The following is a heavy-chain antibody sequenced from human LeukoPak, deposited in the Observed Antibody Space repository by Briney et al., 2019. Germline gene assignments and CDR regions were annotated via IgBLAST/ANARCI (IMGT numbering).Heavy chain of an antibody. V-gene: IGHV3-20*04. Sequence: PGGSLRLSCAASGFSFDDHGMSWVRQAPGKGLEWVSSINWNGVRIGYADSVKGRFTISRDNAKNSLYLQMNSLRAEDTAVYYCAKDSPESPGTMIVALDYWGQGTLVTVSS. J-gene: IGHJ4*02. CDR1: GFSFDDHG. D-gene: IGHD3-22*01. CDR3: AKDSPESPGTMIVALDY. CDR2: INWNGVRI.